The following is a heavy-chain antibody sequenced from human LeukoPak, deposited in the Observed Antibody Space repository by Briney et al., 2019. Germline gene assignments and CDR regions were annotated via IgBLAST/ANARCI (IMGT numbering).Heavy chain of an antibody. Sequence: SETLSLTCAVYGGSFSGYYWNWIRQPPGKGLEWIGEINHSGSTSYNPSLKSRVTISVDRSKNQFSLKLSSVTAADTAVYYCARAAYYYDSRGEAFGAFDIWGQGTMVTVSS. D-gene: IGHD3-22*01. V-gene: IGHV4-34*01. CDR2: INHSGST. CDR1: GGSFSGYY. J-gene: IGHJ3*02. CDR3: ARAAYYYDSRGEAFGAFDI.